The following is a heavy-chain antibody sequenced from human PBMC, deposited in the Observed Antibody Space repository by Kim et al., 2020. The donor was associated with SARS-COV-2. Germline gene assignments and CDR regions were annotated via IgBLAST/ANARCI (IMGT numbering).Heavy chain of an antibody. D-gene: IGHD1-1*01. CDR3: VKMNWHDANSF. CDR2: ISGGGTST. CDR1: GFTFNNFD. V-gene: IGHV3-23*01. Sequence: GGSLRLSCAASGFTFNNFDINWVRQAPGKGLEWVSGISGGGTSTFYADSVKGRFTISGDNSRNTMYLQMDRLRAEDTALYYCVKMNWHDANSFWGQGTQV. J-gene: IGHJ4*02.